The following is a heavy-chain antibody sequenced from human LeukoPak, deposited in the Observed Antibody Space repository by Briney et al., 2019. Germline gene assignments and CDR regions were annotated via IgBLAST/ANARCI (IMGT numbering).Heavy chain of an antibody. CDR2: IRSKAYGGTT. Sequence: PGGSLRLSCTASGFTFGDYAMSWFRQAPGKGLEWVGFIRSKAYGGTTEYAASVKGRFTISRDDSKSIAYLQMNSLKTEDTAVYYCTAYDSKRHKPDYWGQGTLVTVSS. J-gene: IGHJ4*02. V-gene: IGHV3-49*03. CDR3: TAYDSKRHKPDY. D-gene: IGHD3-22*01. CDR1: GFTFGDYA.